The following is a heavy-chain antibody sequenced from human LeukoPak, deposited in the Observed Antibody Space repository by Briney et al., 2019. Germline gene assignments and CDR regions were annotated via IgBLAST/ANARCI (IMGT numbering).Heavy chain of an antibody. D-gene: IGHD2-15*01. CDR1: GGSISSTTHY. CDR3: AKSGLNRFDY. V-gene: IGHV4-39*01. J-gene: IGHJ4*02. CDR2: IFYSGIT. Sequence: SETLSLTCTVSGGSISSTTHYWGWIRQPPGKGLEWIGSIFYSGITYYNPSLKSRVTMSVDTSKNQFSLNLSSVTAADTAVYYCAKSGLNRFDYWGQGTLVTVSS.